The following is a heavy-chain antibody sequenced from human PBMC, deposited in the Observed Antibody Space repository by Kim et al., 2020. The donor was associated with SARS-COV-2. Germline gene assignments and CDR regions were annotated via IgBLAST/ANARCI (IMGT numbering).Heavy chain of an antibody. Sequence: KMRVTISVDTAKNQFSLRLSSVTAADTAVYYCARDGSSGWYDYYYYGMDVWGQGTTVTVSS. D-gene: IGHD6-19*01. J-gene: IGHJ6*02. CDR3: ARDGSSGWYDYYYYGMDV. V-gene: IGHV4-39*07.